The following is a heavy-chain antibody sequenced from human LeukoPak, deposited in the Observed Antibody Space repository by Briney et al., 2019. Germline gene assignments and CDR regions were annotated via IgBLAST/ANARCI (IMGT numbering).Heavy chain of an antibody. CDR1: VYTLTELS. CDR3: ATSTLVITMVRGVAFDY. Sequence: GASVKVSCKVSVYTLTELSMHWVRQAHGKGLEWMGGFDPEDGETIYAQKFQGRVTMTEDTSTDTAYMELSSLRSEDTAVYYCATSTLVITMVRGVAFDYWGQGILVTVSS. J-gene: IGHJ4*02. D-gene: IGHD3-10*01. CDR2: FDPEDGET. V-gene: IGHV1-24*01.